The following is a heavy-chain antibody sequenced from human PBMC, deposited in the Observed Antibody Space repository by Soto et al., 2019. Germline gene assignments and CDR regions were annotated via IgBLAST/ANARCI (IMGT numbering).Heavy chain of an antibody. J-gene: IGHJ6*03. CDR3: ARIPIQLLGYYYYMDV. CDR1: GGSISSYY. D-gene: IGHD2-2*01. Sequence: PSETLSLTCTVSGGSISSYYWSWIRQPPGKGLEWIGYIYYSGSTNYNPSLKSRVTISVDTSKNQFSLKLSSVTAADTAVYYCARIPIQLLGYYYYMDVWGKGTTVTVSS. CDR2: IYYSGST. V-gene: IGHV4-59*08.